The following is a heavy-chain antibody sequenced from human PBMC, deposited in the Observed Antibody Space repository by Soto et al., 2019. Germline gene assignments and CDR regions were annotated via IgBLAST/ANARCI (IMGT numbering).Heavy chain of an antibody. V-gene: IGHV4-39*01. D-gene: IGHD3-9*01. CDR1: DDSINSDKYY. CDR3: SRLEGLATISYYFDF. CDR2: IYYRGNA. J-gene: IGHJ4*02. Sequence: SETLSLTCSVSDDSINSDKYYWGWIRQPPRKGLEWIGSIYYRGNAYYNPSLQTRVTISLDKSKSQFSLKLNSVTAADSAVYFCSRLEGLATISYYFDFWGPGALVTVSS.